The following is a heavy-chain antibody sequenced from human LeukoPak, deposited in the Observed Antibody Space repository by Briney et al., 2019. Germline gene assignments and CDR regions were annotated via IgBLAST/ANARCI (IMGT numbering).Heavy chain of an antibody. Sequence: ASVKVSCKASGYTFTSYAMHWVRQAPGQRLEWMGWINAGNGNTKYSQKFQGRVTITRDTSASTAYMELSSLRSEDTAVYYCARANVGRGTTVLYYYYGMDVWGQGTTVTVSS. CDR3: ARANVGRGTTVLYYYYGMDV. D-gene: IGHD4-17*01. V-gene: IGHV1-3*01. CDR1: GYTFTSYA. CDR2: INAGNGNT. J-gene: IGHJ6*02.